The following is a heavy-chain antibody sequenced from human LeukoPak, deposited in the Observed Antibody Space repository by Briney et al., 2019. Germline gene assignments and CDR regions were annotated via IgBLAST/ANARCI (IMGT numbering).Heavy chain of an antibody. Sequence: GESLKISCKGSGYSFTSYWIGWVRQMPGKGLEWMGIIYPGDSDTRYSPSFQGQVTISADKSISTAYLQWSSLKASDTAMYYCARHPSFNHESYYVDYWGQGTLVTVSS. CDR1: GYSFTSYW. V-gene: IGHV5-51*01. CDR2: IYPGDSDT. CDR3: ARHPSFNHESYYVDY. D-gene: IGHD1-14*01. J-gene: IGHJ4*02.